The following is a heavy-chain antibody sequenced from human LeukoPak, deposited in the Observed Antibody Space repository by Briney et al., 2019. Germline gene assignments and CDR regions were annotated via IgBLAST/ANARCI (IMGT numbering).Heavy chain of an antibody. CDR2: MSGGGGST. V-gene: IGHV3-23*01. Sequence: PGGSLRLSCAASGFTFSSYGMSWVRQAPGKGLEWVSAMSGGGGSTFYADSVKGRFTISRDNSKNTLYLQMNSLRDEDTAVYYCAKSTSPLYYYYGMDVWGQGTTVTVSS. CDR3: AKSTSPLYYYYGMDV. J-gene: IGHJ6*02. CDR1: GFTFSSYG. D-gene: IGHD2-2*01.